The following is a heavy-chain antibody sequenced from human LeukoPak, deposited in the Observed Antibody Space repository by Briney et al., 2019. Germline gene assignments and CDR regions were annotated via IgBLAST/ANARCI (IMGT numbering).Heavy chain of an antibody. V-gene: IGHV3-7*01. D-gene: IGHD4-17*01. Sequence: GGSLRLSCAASGFTFSSYWMSWVRQAPGKGLEWVANIKQDGSEKYYVDSVKGRFTISRDSAKNSLYLQMNSLRAEDTAVYYCAREGTVTLYYFDYWGQGTLVTVSS. J-gene: IGHJ4*02. CDR1: GFTFSSYW. CDR3: AREGTVTLYYFDY. CDR2: IKQDGSEK.